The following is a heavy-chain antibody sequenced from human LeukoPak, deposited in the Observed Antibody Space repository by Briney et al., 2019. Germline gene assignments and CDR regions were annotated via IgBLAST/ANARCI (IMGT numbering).Heavy chain of an antibody. D-gene: IGHD3-10*01. CDR2: MNPNSGNT. CDR3: ARVGIVFRGFHSVVRGGYWFDP. CDR1: GYTFTSYD. J-gene: IGHJ5*02. V-gene: IGHV1-8*03. Sequence: GASVKVSCKASGYTFTSYDINWVRQATGQGLEWRGWMNPNSGNTGYAQKCQGRVIITVNTSVSPAYMELKSLRSEGTAVYYCARVGIVFRGFHSVVRGGYWFDPWGQGTLVTVSS.